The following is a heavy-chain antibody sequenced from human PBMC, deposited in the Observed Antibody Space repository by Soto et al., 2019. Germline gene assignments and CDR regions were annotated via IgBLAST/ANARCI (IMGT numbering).Heavy chain of an antibody. J-gene: IGHJ5*02. CDR3: ARGGGLYYYDSSGYGWFDP. V-gene: IGHV1-18*04. CDR1: GYTFTSYG. Sequence: ASEKVSCKASGYTFTSYGISWVRQAPGQGRAGMGWISAYNGNTNYAQKLQGRGTMTTETSGTTANMERRSLRSDDTAVYYCARGGGLYYYDSSGYGWFDPWGQGTLVTVSS. CDR2: ISAYNGNT. D-gene: IGHD3-22*01.